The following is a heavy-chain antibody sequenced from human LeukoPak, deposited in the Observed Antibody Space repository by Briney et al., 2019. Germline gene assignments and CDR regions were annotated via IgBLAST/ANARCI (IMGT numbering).Heavy chain of an antibody. CDR2: ISGSGGST. D-gene: IGHD3-10*01. CDR3: APMVRGLYYFDY. J-gene: IGHJ4*02. V-gene: IGHV3-23*01. CDR1: GFTFSSYA. Sequence: GGSLRLSSAASGFTFSSYAMSWVRQAPGKGLEWVSAISGSGGSTYYADSVKGRFTISRDNSKNTLYLQMNSLRAEDTAVYYCAPMVRGLYYFDYWGQGTLVTVSS.